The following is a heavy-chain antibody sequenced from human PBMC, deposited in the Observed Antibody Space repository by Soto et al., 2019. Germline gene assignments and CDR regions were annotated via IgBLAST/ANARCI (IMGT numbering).Heavy chain of an antibody. D-gene: IGHD3-16*01. CDR1: GGSFSGYY. CDR2: INHSGST. J-gene: IGHJ6*02. CDR3: ARRPSPSYRDYYGMDV. Sequence: PXATLSLTCAVCGGSFSGYYWSWIRQPPGKGLEWIGEINHSGSTNYNPSLKSRVTISVDTSKNQFSLKLSSVTAADTAVYYCARRPSPSYRDYYGMDVCGQGTTVTVSS. V-gene: IGHV4-34*01.